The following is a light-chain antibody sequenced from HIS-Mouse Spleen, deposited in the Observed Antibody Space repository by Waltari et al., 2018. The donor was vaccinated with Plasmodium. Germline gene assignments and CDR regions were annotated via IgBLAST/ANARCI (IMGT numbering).Light chain of an antibody. V-gene: IGKV3-15*01. CDR2: GAS. CDR1: QSVSSN. CDR3: QQYNNWPLT. Sequence: EIVMTQSPATLSVSPGERATLSCRASQSVSSNLAWSQQKPGQAPRLLINGASTRATGIPARFSGSGSGTEFTLTISSMQSEDFAVYYCQQYNNWPLTFGGGTKVEIK. J-gene: IGKJ4*01.